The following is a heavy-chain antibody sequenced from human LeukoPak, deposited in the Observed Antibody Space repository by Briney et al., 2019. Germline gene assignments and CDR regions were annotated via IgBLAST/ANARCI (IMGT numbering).Heavy chain of an antibody. CDR1: GNSVSVKSDA. D-gene: IGHD7-27*01. Sequence: SQTLSLTCAISGNSVSVKSDAWNWIRQSPSRGLEWLGRTYYRSKWIFDYAASVKSRITISPDTSKNQFSLQLNSVTPEDTAVYYCARDADWGYDTFDVWGKGTTVTVSS. CDR3: ARDADWGYDTFDV. V-gene: IGHV6-1*01. CDR2: TYYRSKWIF. J-gene: IGHJ6*04.